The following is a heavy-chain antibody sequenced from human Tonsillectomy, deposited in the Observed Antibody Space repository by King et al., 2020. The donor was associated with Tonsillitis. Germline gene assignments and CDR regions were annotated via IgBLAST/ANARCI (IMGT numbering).Heavy chain of an antibody. J-gene: IGHJ6*03. CDR1: GYTFITFG. CDR2: ISAYNGNT. V-gene: IGHV1-18*01. CDR3: ARGVATVIPYYMDV. Sequence: VQLVESGAEMKKPGASVKVSCKASGYTFITFGISWVRQAPGQVLDWMVWISAYNGNTNYAQKFQGRVTMTTDTSTRTAYMELRSLRSDDTAVYYCARGVATVIPYYMDVWGKGTAVTVSS. D-gene: IGHD5-12*01.